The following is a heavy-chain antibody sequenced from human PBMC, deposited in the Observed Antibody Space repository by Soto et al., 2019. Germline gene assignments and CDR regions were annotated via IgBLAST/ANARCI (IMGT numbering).Heavy chain of an antibody. CDR2: TYRSGNT. CDR1: GGSVSSGDFS. V-gene: IGHV4-30-2*01. CDR3: ARWGYCDRTSCFDS. D-gene: IGHD2-2*01. J-gene: IGHJ4*02. Sequence: PSETLSLTCAVSGGSVSSGDFSWSWIRRTAGKGLEWIGYTYRSGNTHYNPSLKSRVTISEDTSKNQFSLKLDSVTAADTAVYYCARWGYCDRTSCFDSWGQGTLVTVSS.